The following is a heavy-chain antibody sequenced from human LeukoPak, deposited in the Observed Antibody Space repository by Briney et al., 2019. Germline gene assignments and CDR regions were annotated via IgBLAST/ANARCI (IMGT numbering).Heavy chain of an antibody. CDR2: ISYDGSNK. Sequence: GGSLRLSCAASGVTFSSYAMHWVRQAPGTGLERVSVISYDGSNKYYADSVKGRFTRSRDNSKNTLYLQMHSLSAVDTAVYYCARALCCSSTSGYAFGMDVWGQGTTVTVSS. CDR1: GVTFSSYA. CDR3: ARALCCSSTSGYAFGMDV. D-gene: IGHD2-2*01. J-gene: IGHJ6*02. V-gene: IGHV3-30*04.